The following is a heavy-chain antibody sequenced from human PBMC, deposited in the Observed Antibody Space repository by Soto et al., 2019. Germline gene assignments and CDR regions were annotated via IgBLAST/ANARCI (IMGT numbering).Heavy chain of an antibody. J-gene: IGHJ3*02. CDR1: GFTFRIYS. CDR2: MWYDGTNK. CDR3: ARDATFGTRGGSFDI. D-gene: IGHD3-16*01. Sequence: GGSLRLSCAASGFTFRIYSMHWVRQSPGKGLEWVAVMWYDGTNKYYGESVKGRFTISRDNSENTLYLQMNSLRVEDTAVYYCARDATFGTRGGSFDIWGHGTLVTVSS. V-gene: IGHV3-33*01.